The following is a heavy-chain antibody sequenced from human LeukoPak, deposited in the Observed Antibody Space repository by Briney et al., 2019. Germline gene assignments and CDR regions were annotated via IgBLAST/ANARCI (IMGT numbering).Heavy chain of an antibody. D-gene: IGHD4-17*01. CDR3: ASHMSVTYNFDY. Sequence: SVKVSCKASGGTFSSYAIIWVRQAPGQGLEWMGGIIPIFGTANYAQKFQGRVTITADESTSTAYMELSSLRSEDTAVYYCASHMSVTYNFDYWGQGTLVTVSS. J-gene: IGHJ4*02. V-gene: IGHV1-69*13. CDR1: GGTFSSYA. CDR2: IIPIFGTA.